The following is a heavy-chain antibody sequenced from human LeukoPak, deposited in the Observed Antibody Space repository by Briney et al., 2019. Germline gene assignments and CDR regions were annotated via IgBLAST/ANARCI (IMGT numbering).Heavy chain of an antibody. CDR3: ARGEQQLVPGDY. D-gene: IGHD6-13*01. CDR1: GYIFTGYY. Sequence: ASVKVSCKASGYIFTGYYMHWVRQAPGQGLEWMGWINPNSGGALYAQKFQGRVTMTRDTSISTAYMELSGLKCDDTAIYYCARGEQQLVPGDYWGQGTLVTVSS. CDR2: INPNSGGA. V-gene: IGHV1-2*02. J-gene: IGHJ4*02.